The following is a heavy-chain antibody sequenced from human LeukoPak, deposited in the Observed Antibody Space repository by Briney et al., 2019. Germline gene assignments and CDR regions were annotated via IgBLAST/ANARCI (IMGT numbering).Heavy chain of an antibody. CDR3: ARGSSGWSWGFDY. J-gene: IGHJ4*02. CDR1: GFTFSSYS. V-gene: IGHV3-21*01. CDR2: ISSSSSYI. Sequence: GGSLRLSCAASGFTFSSYSMNWVRQAPGKGLEWVSSISSSSSYIYYADSVKGRFTISRDNAKNSLYLQMNSLRAEDTAVYYCARGSSGWSWGFDYWGQGTLVTVSS. D-gene: IGHD6-19*01.